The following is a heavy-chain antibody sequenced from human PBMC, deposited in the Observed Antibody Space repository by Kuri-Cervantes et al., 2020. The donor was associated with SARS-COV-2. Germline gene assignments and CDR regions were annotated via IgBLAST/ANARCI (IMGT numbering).Heavy chain of an antibody. D-gene: IGHD2-21*01. CDR3: YCAPKEGFDS. Sequence: ASVKVSCKTSGNTLSDYFVHWVRQATGQGLEWMGMVKTDSGNTLYAQIFQGRVTMTRDISTATAYMELSSLTSEDTATYFCYCAPKEGFDSWGQGTLVTVSS. CDR1: GNTLSDYF. V-gene: IGHV1-8*02. J-gene: IGHJ4*02. CDR2: VKTDSGNT.